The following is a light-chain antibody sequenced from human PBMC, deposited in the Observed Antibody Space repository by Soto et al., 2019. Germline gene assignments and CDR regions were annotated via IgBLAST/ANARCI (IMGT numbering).Light chain of an antibody. J-gene: IGLJ1*01. CDR2: EVS. Sequence: QSVLTQPPSASGSPGQSVTISCTGTSSDVGGYNYVSWYQQHPGKAPKLMIYEVSKRPSGVPDRFSGSKSGNTASLTASALQAEDEADYYCSSYAGSNNPYLFGTGTKV. CDR1: SSDVGGYNY. V-gene: IGLV2-8*01. CDR3: SSYAGSNNPYL.